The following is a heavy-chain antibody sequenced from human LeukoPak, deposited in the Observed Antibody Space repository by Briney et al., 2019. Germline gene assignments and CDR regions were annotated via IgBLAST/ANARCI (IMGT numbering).Heavy chain of an antibody. J-gene: IGHJ4*02. V-gene: IGHV1-8*02. Sequence: ASVKVSCKASGYTFTSYGISWVRQAPGQGLEWMGWMNPNSGNTGYAQKFQGRVTMTRNTSISTAYMELSSLRSEDTAVYCCARVVVGATIPHYWGQGTLVTVSS. CDR3: ARVVVGATIPHY. CDR1: GYTFTSYG. CDR2: MNPNSGNT. D-gene: IGHD1-26*01.